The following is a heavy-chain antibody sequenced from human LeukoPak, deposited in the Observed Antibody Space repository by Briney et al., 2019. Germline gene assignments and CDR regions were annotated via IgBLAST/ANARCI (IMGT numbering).Heavy chain of an antibody. Sequence: EGSLRLSCAASGFTFNTYSMKWVRQAPGKGLEWVSAISGSGGSTYYADSVKGRFTISRDNSKNTLYLQMNSLRAEDTAVYYCAKAPRGSYPPRSVDYWGQGTLVTVSS. CDR2: ISGSGGST. V-gene: IGHV3-23*01. D-gene: IGHD1-26*01. CDR1: GFTFNTYS. CDR3: AKAPRGSYPPRSVDY. J-gene: IGHJ4*02.